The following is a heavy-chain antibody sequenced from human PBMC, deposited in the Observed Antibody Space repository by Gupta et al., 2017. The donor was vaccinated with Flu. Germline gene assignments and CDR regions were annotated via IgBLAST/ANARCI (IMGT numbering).Heavy chain of an antibody. Sequence: EVRLVESGGGLVPPAGSLRLSCVVSGFTFSEHYMDWIRQAPGKGLEWVGRIRNKANSYTTEYAASVKDRFTITRDESKDSLYLQMNSLNNGDTAVYYCSRGETGPSTPGRNDCWGQGTLVTVSS. V-gene: IGHV3-72*01. CDR1: GFTFSEHY. CDR3: SRGETGPSTPGRNDC. D-gene: IGHD2-8*02. CDR2: IRNKANSYTT. J-gene: IGHJ4*02.